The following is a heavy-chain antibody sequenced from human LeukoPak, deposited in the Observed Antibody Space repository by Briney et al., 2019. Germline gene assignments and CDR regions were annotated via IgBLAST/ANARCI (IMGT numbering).Heavy chain of an antibody. V-gene: IGHV1-18*01. CDR2: ISVNNGNT. CDR1: GYAFTSYG. J-gene: IGHJ4*02. CDR3: AREIPRWETDFDY. D-gene: IGHD1-26*01. Sequence: ASVKVSCKASGYAFTSYGISWVRQAPGQGLEWMGWISVNNGNTNYAQKLQGRVTMTTDTSTTTAYMELRSLRSDDTAVYYCAREIPRWETDFDYWGQGTLVTVSS.